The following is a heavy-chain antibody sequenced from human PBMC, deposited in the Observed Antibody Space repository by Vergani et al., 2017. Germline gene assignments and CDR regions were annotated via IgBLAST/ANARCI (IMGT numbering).Heavy chain of an antibody. CDR1: GFTFSSYG. CDR3: ARAFGAGFFSYGMDV. J-gene: IGHJ6*02. V-gene: IGHV3-33*01. D-gene: IGHD3-3*01. CDR2: IWYDGSNK. Sequence: QVQLVESGGGVVQPGRSLRLSCAASGFTFSSYGMHWVRQAPGKGLEWVAVIWYDGSNKYYADSVKGRLTISRDTSKNTLYLQMNSLRAEDTAVYYCARAFGAGFFSYGMDVSGQGTTVTVSS.